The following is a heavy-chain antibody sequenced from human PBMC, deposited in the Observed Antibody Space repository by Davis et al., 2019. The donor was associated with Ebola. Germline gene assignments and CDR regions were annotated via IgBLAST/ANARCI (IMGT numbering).Heavy chain of an antibody. D-gene: IGHD3-3*02. J-gene: IGHJ4*02. Sequence: SETLSLTCSVSGGSINSGTYYWSWIRQSPEKGLEWIGYMSYSGNTFYNPSLKSRLTKSVDASKNQFSLKLTSVTAADTAMYYCAKGPFVAFDWGQGTMVTVSS. CDR1: GGSINSGTYY. CDR3: AKGPFVAFD. CDR2: MSYSGNT. V-gene: IGHV4-30-4*01.